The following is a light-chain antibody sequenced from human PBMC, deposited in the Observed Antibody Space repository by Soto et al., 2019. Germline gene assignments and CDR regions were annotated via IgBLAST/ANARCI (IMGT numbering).Light chain of an antibody. Sequence: DLQMTQSPSSLSASVGDRVTITCRASQGISNFLAWYQEKPGKVPKLLIYAASTLQSGVPSRFSGSGSGTDFTITISSLQPEDVATYYCQKYNSDPPWTFGQGIKVEIK. CDR1: QGISNF. J-gene: IGKJ1*01. V-gene: IGKV1-27*01. CDR2: AAS. CDR3: QKYNSDPPWT.